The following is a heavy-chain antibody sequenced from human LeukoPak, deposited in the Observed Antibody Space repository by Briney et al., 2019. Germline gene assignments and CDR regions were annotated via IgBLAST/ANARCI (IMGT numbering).Heavy chain of an antibody. CDR2: ISYDGSNK. CDR1: GFTFSSYA. CDR3: ATYTHWVAGDV. J-gene: IGHJ6*02. D-gene: IGHD3-16*01. Sequence: GGSLRLSCAASGFTFSSYAMHWVRQAPGKGLEWVAVISYDGSNKYYADSVKGRFTISRDNARNSLYLQMGSLRAEDTAVYYCATYTHWVAGDVWGQGTTVTVSS. V-gene: IGHV3-30*04.